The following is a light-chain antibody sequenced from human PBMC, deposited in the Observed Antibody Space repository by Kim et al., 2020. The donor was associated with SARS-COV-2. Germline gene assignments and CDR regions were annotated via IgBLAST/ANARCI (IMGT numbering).Light chain of an antibody. Sequence: EIVMTQSPSILSVSPGETATLSCRASQSVRSNLAWYQQRPGQTHRLLIYGASTRSPGIPARFSGSGSGTEFTLTISPLQSEDFAVYYCQQYNTSATFGLGTKLEI. CDR1: QSVRSN. CDR3: QQYNTSAT. CDR2: GAS. V-gene: IGKV3-15*01. J-gene: IGKJ2*01.